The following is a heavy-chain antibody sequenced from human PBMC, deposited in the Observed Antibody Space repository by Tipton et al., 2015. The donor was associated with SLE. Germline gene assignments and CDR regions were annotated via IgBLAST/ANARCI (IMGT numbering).Heavy chain of an antibody. CDR1: GGSFSGYY. CDR2: INHNGST. V-gene: IGHV4-34*01. J-gene: IGHJ4*02. CDR3: AIIVAASGTRYFDF. Sequence: TLSLTCAAYGGSFSGYYWSWNRQPPGKRLEWIGEINHNGSTNYNPSLKSRVTISVDTSKNQFSLKLSSVTASDTAVYYCAIIVAASGTRYFDFWGQRTLVTFSS. D-gene: IGHD6-13*01.